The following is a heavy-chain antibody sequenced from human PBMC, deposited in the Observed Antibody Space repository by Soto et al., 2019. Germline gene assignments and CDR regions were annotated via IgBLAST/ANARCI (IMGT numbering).Heavy chain of an antibody. J-gene: IGHJ4*02. CDR3: ARRLQWQLRPLDS. CDR2: INTLSTAI. V-gene: IGHV3-11*01. Sequence: LRLSCEGSGFTFNDYYMTWIRQAPGKGLEWVAYINTLSTAIYYADSVKGRFTISRDNAKNSLYLQMNGLRAEDTATYYCARRLQWQLRPLDSWGRGTMVTVSS. D-gene: IGHD6-19*01. CDR1: GFTFNDYY.